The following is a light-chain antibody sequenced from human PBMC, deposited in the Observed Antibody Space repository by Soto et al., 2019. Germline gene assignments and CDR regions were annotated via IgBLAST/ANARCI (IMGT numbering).Light chain of an antibody. Sequence: IQMTQSPATLSGSVGDRFTITCRASQGISNSLAWFQQKKGKVPKSMIYGASTLQSGAPSRFSGSSYGAAVNLTISSLQTEDFATYDCLQYNSYPFTFGGWTKVDI. CDR3: LQYNSYPFT. CDR1: QGISNS. CDR2: GAS. J-gene: IGKJ4*01. V-gene: IGKV1-17*03.